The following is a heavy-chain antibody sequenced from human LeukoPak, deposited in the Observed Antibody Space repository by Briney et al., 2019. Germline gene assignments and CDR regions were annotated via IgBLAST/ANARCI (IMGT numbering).Heavy chain of an antibody. CDR2: IIPIFGTA. V-gene: IGHV1-69*13. D-gene: IGHD1-26*01. CDR3: ARPYYADAFDI. Sequence: GASVKVSCKASGGTFISYAISWVRQAPGQGLEWMGGIIPIFGTANYAQKFQGRVTITADESTSTAYMELSNLRSEDTAVYYCARPYYADAFDIWGQGTMVTVSS. CDR1: GGTFISYA. J-gene: IGHJ3*02.